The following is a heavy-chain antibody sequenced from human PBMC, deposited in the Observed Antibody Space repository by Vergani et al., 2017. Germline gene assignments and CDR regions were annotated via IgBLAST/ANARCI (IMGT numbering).Heavy chain of an antibody. J-gene: IGHJ5*02. CDR1: GASIRSSNYY. D-gene: IGHD6-19*01. CDR3: ARHSTVEWLVKLGWIDP. CDR2: IYYSGST. Sequence: QLQLQESGPGLVKPSATLSLTCSVSGASIRSSNYYWGWIRQPPGKGLEWIASIYYSGSTYYNPSLKSRVTISVDTSKNQFSLKLSSVTAADTAVYFCARHSTVEWLVKLGWIDPWWQGILVTVSS. V-gene: IGHV4-39*01.